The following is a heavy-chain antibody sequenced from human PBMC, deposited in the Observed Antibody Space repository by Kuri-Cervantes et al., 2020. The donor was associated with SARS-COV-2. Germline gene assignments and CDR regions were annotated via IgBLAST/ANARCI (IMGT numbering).Heavy chain of an antibody. CDR3: ARAAEDSSSYYYGVYDY. V-gene: IGHV1-2*02. CDR2: INPNSGGT. D-gene: IGHD3-22*01. J-gene: IGHJ4*02. CDR1: GYTFTGYY. Sequence: ASVKVSCKASGYTFTGYYMHWVRQAPGQGLEWMGWINPNSGGTNYAQKFQGRVTMTRDTSISTDYMELSRLRSDDTAVYYCARAAEDSSSYYYGVYDYWGQGTLVTVSS.